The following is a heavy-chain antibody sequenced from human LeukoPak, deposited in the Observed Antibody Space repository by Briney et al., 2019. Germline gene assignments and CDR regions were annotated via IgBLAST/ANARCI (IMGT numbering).Heavy chain of an antibody. Sequence: GGSLRLSCAASGFTFSRDWMHWVRQVPGKGLVWVSRIDSDDGSTSYADSVRGRFTISRDNAKKTLYLQMNSLRVEDTAVYYCLVILTEPTSPSPDGLGIWGQGTMVTVSS. V-gene: IGHV3-74*01. CDR2: IDSDDGST. CDR3: LVILTEPTSPSPDGLGI. D-gene: IGHD2-15*01. J-gene: IGHJ3*02. CDR1: GFTFSRDW.